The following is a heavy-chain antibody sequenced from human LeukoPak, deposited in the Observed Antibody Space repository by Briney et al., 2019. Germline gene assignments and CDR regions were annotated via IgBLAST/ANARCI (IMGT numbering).Heavy chain of an antibody. Sequence: SETLSLTCTVSGGSISTGTYYWGWIRQPPGKGLDWIASIYYTESTYYNPSLKSRVSISVDTSKNQFSLKLSSVTAADTAVYYCARHYDTSGYPLDYWGQGTLVTVSS. CDR1: GGSISTGTYY. CDR2: IYYTEST. V-gene: IGHV4-39*01. D-gene: IGHD3-22*01. J-gene: IGHJ4*02. CDR3: ARHYDTSGYPLDY.